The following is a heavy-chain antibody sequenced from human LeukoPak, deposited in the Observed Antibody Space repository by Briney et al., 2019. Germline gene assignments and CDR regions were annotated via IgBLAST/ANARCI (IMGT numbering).Heavy chain of an antibody. CDR3: ARDSVRESIRWMVDAFDI. Sequence: GGSLRLSCAAPGFTFSSYSMNWVRQAPGKGLEWVAYISSSSSTIYYADSVKGRFTISRDNSKNTLYLQMNSLRAEDTAVYYCARDSVRESIRWMVDAFDIWGQGTMVTVSS. J-gene: IGHJ3*02. CDR1: GFTFSSYS. CDR2: ISSSSSTI. D-gene: IGHD3-10*02. V-gene: IGHV3-48*01.